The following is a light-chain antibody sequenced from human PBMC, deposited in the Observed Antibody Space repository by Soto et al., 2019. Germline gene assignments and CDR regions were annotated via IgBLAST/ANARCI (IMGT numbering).Light chain of an antibody. CDR2: GAS. V-gene: IGKV3-20*01. J-gene: IGKJ5*01. Sequence: SPGTLSLSPGERATLSCRASQTVSSYLTWYQKRPGQAPRLLISGASRRATGIPDRFSGSGSGTDFTLTFSRLEPEDFALYYCQQYGTSPITFGQGTRLEIK. CDR1: QTVSSY. CDR3: QQYGTSPIT.